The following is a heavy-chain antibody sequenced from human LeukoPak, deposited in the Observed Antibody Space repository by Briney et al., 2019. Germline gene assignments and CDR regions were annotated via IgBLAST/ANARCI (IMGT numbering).Heavy chain of an antibody. CDR2: IRYDGSNK. CDR1: GFTFSSYG. V-gene: IGHV3-30*02. D-gene: IGHD3-10*01. Sequence: GGSLRLSCAASGFTFSSYGMHWVRQAPGKGLEWVAFIRYDGSNKYYADSVKGRFTISRDNSKNTLYLQMNSLRAEDTAVYYCAKEGGGSGSWDYYYYMDVWGKGTTVTISS. CDR3: AKEGGGSGSWDYYYYMDV. J-gene: IGHJ6*03.